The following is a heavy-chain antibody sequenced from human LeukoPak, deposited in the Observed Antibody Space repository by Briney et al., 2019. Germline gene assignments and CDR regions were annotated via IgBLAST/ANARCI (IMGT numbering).Heavy chain of an antibody. V-gene: IGHV3-23*01. CDR1: GFTFNNYA. D-gene: IGHD2-2*03. J-gene: IGHJ4*02. CDR2: ITGSSDTE. Sequence: GGSLRPSCAASGFTFNNYAMSWVRQAPGKGLEWVSAITGSSDTEYYAHSVSGRFTISRDNSENTLFLQMNSLRAEDTAVYYCAKDLGTHGWIIDSWGQGTLVTVSS. CDR3: AKDLGTHGWIIDS.